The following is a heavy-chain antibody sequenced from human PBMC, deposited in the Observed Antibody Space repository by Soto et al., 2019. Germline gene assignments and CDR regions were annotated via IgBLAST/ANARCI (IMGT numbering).Heavy chain of an antibody. CDR2: LNPHRGST. D-gene: IGHD6-6*01. CDR3: ARVSSIAARRSFDS. V-gene: IGHV1-8*01. Sequence: QVQLVQSGAEVKKPGASVKVSCKASGYTFSSHDINWVRQATGQGLEWMGWLNPHRGSTAYAHKFQGRVTRTWDASINTAYLELSSLRSEDTAMYYCARVSSIAARRSFDSWGQGTLVSVSS. CDR1: GYTFSSHD. J-gene: IGHJ4*02.